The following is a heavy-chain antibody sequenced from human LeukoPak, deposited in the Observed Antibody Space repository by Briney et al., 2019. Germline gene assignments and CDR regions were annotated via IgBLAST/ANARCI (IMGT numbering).Heavy chain of an antibody. CDR3: ARLIEDIVVVPAAPNLRFGELSAAGAFDI. V-gene: IGHV4-59*08. D-gene: IGHD2-2*01. CDR2: IYYSGST. Sequence: SGTLSLTCTVSGGSISSYYWSWIRQPPGKGLEWIGYIYYSGSTNCNPSLKSRVTISVDTSKNQFSLKLSSVTAADTAVYYCARLIEDIVVVPAAPNLRFGELSAAGAFDIWGQGTMVTVSS. CDR1: GGSISSYY. J-gene: IGHJ3*02.